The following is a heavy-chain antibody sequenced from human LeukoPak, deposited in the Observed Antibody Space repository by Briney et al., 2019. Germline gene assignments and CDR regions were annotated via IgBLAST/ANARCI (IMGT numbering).Heavy chain of an antibody. CDR2: IYPGDSDT. J-gene: IGHJ3*02. D-gene: IGHD1-1*01. CDR1: GYSFTSYW. CDR3: VTGTGRAFDI. V-gene: IGHV5-51*01. Sequence: GESLKISCKGSGYSFTSYWLGWVRQMPGKGLEWMGVIYPGDSDTRYSPSFQGQVTVSADKSINTAYLQWSSLKASDTAMYYCVTGTGRAFDIWGQGTMVTVSS.